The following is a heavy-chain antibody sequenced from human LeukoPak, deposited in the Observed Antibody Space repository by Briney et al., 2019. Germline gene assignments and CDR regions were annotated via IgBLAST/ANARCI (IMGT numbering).Heavy chain of an antibody. CDR1: GYTFTSYG. D-gene: IGHD2-15*01. CDR2: ISAYNGNT. J-gene: IGHJ3*02. CDR3: ARVRYCSGGSCYSDAFDI. Sequence: ASVKVSCKASGYTFTSYGISWVRQAPGQGLEWMGWISAYNGNTNYAQKLQGRVTMTTDTSTSTAYMGLRSLRSDDTAVYYCARVRYCSGGSCYSDAFDIWGQGTMVTVSS. V-gene: IGHV1-18*04.